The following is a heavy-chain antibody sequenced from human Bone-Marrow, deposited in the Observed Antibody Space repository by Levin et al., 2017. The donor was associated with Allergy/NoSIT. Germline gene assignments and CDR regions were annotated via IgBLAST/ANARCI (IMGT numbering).Heavy chain of an antibody. CDR3: ARTPADNLYYFDY. CDR2: INYSGIT. CDR1: GDSITSFY. V-gene: IGHV4-59*01. D-gene: IGHD5-24*01. J-gene: IGHJ4*02. Sequence: SQTLSLTCTVSGDSITSFYWSWIRQSPGKGLEWIGYINYSGITSYSPSLKSRVAISVDTSKNQFSLKLTSVAAADTAVYFCARTPADNLYYFDYWGQGISVTVS.